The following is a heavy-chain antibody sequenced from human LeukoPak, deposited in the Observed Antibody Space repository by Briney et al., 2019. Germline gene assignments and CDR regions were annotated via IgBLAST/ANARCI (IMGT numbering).Heavy chain of an antibody. D-gene: IGHD2-15*01. CDR3: ARTPHYCSGGSCYFDVFDI. CDR1: GDTFTSYY. Sequence: ASVKVSCKASGDTFTSYYMHWVRQAPGQGLEWMGWINPNSGGTNYAQKFQGRVTMTRDTSTSTAYMELRSLRSDDTAVYYCARTPHYCSGGSCYFDVFDIWGQGTMVTVSS. V-gene: IGHV1-2*02. J-gene: IGHJ3*02. CDR2: INPNSGGT.